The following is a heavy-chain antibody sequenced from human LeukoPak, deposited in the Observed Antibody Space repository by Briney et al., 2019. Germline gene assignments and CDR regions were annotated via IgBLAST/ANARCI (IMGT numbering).Heavy chain of an antibody. V-gene: IGHV3-13*01. Sequence: PGGSLRLSCAASGFTFSSYDMHWVRQATGKGLEWVSAFGTAGDTYYPGSVKGRFTISRENAKNSLYPQMNSLRAGDTAVYYCARAYCGGDCYSGWYFDLWGRGTLVTVSS. CDR1: GFTFSSYD. J-gene: IGHJ2*01. CDR3: ARAYCGGDCYSGWYFDL. CDR2: FGTAGDT. D-gene: IGHD2-21*02.